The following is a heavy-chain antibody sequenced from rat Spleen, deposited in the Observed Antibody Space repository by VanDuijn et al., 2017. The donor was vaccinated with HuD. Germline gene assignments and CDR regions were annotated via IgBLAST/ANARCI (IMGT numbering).Heavy chain of an antibody. CDR1: GFTFSDYY. CDR2: ISYDGSST. V-gene: IGHV5-29*01. D-gene: IGHD1-12*02. Sequence: EVQLVESDGGLVQPGRSLKLSCAASGFTFSDYYMAWVRQAPTKGLEWVATISYDGSSTYYRDSVKGRFTISRDNAKSTLYLQMDSLRSEDTATNYCARVGIVITSGVTDAWGQGTSVAVSS. CDR3: ARVGIVITSGVTDA. J-gene: IGHJ4*01.